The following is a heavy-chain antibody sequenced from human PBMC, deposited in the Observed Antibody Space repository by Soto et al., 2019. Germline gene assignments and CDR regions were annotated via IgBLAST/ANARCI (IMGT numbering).Heavy chain of an antibody. J-gene: IGHJ1*01. CDR1: GFTFSNYA. Sequence: GGSLRLSCSASGFTFSNYAMHWVRQSPGKGLEYVSAINNNGDTTYYADSVKGRFTISRDNSKNTLYLQMSSLRAEDTAVYYYVGGASQLXPLGWGQGTLVTVSS. V-gene: IGHV3-64D*08. CDR3: VGGASQLXPLG. D-gene: IGHD5-18*01. CDR2: INNNGDTT.